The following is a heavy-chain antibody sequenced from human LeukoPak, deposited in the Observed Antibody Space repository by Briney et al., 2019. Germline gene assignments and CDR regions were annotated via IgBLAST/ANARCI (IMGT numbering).Heavy chain of an antibody. CDR3: ARAGYDFWSGYPRYYFDY. J-gene: IGHJ4*02. V-gene: IGHV4-30-4*08. D-gene: IGHD3-3*01. Sequence: SQTLSLTCTVSGGSISSGDYYWSWIRQPPGKGLEWIGYIYYSGSTYYNPSLKSRVTISVDTSKNQFSLKLSSVTAADTAVYYCARAGYDFWSGYPRYYFDYWGQGTLVTVPS. CDR2: IYYSGST. CDR1: GGSISSGDYY.